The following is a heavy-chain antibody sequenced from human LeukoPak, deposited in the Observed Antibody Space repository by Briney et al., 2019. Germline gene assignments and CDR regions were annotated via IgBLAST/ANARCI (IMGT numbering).Heavy chain of an antibody. CDR2: IKQDGSEK. CDR3: ARGIAADDVYSYYFYMDV. CDR1: GFSFSDYW. J-gene: IGHJ6*03. D-gene: IGHD6-13*01. V-gene: IGHV3-7*01. Sequence: PGGSLRLSCAASGFSFSDYWMTWVRQAPGKGPEWVANIKQDGSEKYYVDSVKGRFTISRDNAQNSLYLQMNTLRAEDTAVYYCARGIAADDVYSYYFYMDVWGKGTTVTVSS.